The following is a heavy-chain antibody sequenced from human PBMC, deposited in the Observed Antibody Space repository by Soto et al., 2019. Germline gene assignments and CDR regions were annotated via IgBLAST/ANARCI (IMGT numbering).Heavy chain of an antibody. CDR2: ISAYNGHT. D-gene: IGHD6-13*01. Sequence: ASLKVSCKASGYTFTSYGINWVRQAPGQGLEWMVCISAYNGHTNYAQKLQARVTMTTDTSTSTAYMELRSLRSDDTTVYYCVRDRIAEAGPFDSWGPGTLVTVSS. J-gene: IGHJ4*02. V-gene: IGHV1-18*01. CDR3: VRDRIAEAGPFDS. CDR1: GYTFTSYG.